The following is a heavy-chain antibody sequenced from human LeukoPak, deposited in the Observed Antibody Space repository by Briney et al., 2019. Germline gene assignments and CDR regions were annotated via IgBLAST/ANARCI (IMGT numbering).Heavy chain of an antibody. D-gene: IGHD5-24*01. CDR1: GGTFSSYA. CDR3: ARDRDGYNAGNWFDP. V-gene: IGHV1-69*05. J-gene: IGHJ5*02. Sequence: GSSVKVSCXASGGTFSSYAISWVRQAPGQGLEWMGRIIPIFGTANYAQKFQGRVTITTDESTSTAYMELSSLRSEDTAVYYCARDRDGYNAGNWFDPWGQGTLVTVSS. CDR2: IIPIFGTA.